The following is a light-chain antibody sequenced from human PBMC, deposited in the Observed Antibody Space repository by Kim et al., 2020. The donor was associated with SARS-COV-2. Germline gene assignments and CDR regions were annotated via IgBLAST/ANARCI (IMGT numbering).Light chain of an antibody. CDR1: QRISSGY. V-gene: IGKV3-20*01. CDR3: QKYGSSPYT. CDR2: AAS. J-gene: IGKJ2*01. Sequence: LSPGERAPLPCRASQRISSGYLAWYQHKPGQTPRLLIYAASSRASGIPDRFSGSGSGTDFTLTISRLEPEDFAVYYCQKYGSSPYTFGQGTKLEI.